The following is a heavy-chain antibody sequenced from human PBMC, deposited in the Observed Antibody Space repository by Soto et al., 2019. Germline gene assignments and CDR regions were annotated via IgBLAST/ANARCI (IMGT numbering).Heavy chain of an antibody. CDR3: ARTESSSWSFFYYGMDV. CDR1: GGSIGSYY. CDR2: VYYSDGT. D-gene: IGHD6-13*01. J-gene: IGHJ6*02. Sequence: QVQLKESGPGLVKPSETLALTCTVTGGSIGSYYWSWIRQSPGRGLEWIGCVYYSDGTNYNPSLKSRATMSMDKSNNQFSLRLRSVTAADTAVYYCARTESSSWSFFYYGMDVWGQGTTVTVPS. V-gene: IGHV4-59*01.